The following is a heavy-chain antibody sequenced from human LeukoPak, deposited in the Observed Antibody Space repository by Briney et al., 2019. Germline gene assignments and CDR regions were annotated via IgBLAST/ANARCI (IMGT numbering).Heavy chain of an antibody. D-gene: IGHD1-26*01. Sequence: SETLSLTCTVSGGSISSYYWSWIRQPPGKGLEWIGYIYYSGSTNYNPSLKSRVTISVDTSKNQFSLKLSSVTAADTAVYYCVRSNGRLLRFDYWGQGTLVTVSS. CDR3: VRSNGRLLRFDY. V-gene: IGHV4-59*08. J-gene: IGHJ4*02. CDR2: IYYSGST. CDR1: GGSISSYY.